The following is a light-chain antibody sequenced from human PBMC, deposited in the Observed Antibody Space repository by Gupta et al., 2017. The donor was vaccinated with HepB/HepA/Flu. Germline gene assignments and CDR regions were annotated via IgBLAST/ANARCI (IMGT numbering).Light chain of an antibody. CDR1: ESISRW. Sequence: DIQMTQFPSSLSASIGDRVTITCRASESISRWLAWYQQKPGRAPKLLVNQASTLQSGVSSRFSGSGSGTEFTLTISSLQPDDFATYYCQHVHSSPWTFGQGTKVEVK. J-gene: IGKJ1*01. CDR2: QAS. CDR3: QHVHSSPWT. V-gene: IGKV1-5*03.